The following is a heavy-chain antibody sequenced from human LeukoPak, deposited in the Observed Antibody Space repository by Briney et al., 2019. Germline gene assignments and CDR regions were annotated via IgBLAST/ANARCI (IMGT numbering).Heavy chain of an antibody. J-gene: IGHJ6*03. CDR1: VYTFTGYY. CDR3: ARDGEDRYCYEDYYYYYYLDV. Sequence: ASVKVSCTAAVYTFTGYYMHWVRQAPGQGLEWMGWINPNSGGTNYAQKLQGRVTMTRDTSISTAYMELSRLRADATAVYYCARDGEDRYCYEDYYYYYYLDVWGKGTTVTISS. V-gene: IGHV1-2*02. D-gene: IGHD3-22*01. CDR2: INPNSGGT.